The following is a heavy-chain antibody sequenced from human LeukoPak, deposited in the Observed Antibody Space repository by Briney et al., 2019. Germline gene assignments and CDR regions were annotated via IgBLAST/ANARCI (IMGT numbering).Heavy chain of an antibody. Sequence: ASVKVSCKASGYTFTSYGISWVRQAPGQGLEWMGWISAYNGNTKYAQKLQGRVTMTTDTSTSTAYMELRSLRSDDTAVYYCARGLTTFGFSPDAFDIWGQGTMVTVSS. CDR2: ISAYNGNT. J-gene: IGHJ3*02. CDR1: GYTFTSYG. D-gene: IGHD3-3*01. V-gene: IGHV1-18*01. CDR3: ARGLTTFGFSPDAFDI.